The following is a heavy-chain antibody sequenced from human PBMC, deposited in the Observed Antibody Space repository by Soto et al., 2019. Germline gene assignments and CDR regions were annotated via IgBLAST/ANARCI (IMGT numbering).Heavy chain of an antibody. Sequence: QVQLVQSGAEVKRPESSVQVSCKASGGTFISHAISWVRQAPGQGLEWMGVIIPFFKATNYAQKFQGRVTITEDDSMSTVTMDLSSLRSEDTAVYYCAGDVTVNYYDRPYYYYAMDVWGQGTTVTVSS. CDR2: IIPFFKAT. CDR1: GGTFISHA. CDR3: AGDVTVNYYDRPYYYYAMDV. D-gene: IGHD3-22*01. V-gene: IGHV1-69*01. J-gene: IGHJ6*01.